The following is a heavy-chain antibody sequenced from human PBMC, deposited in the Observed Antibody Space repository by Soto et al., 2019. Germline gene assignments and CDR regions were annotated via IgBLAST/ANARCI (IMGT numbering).Heavy chain of an antibody. CDR1: GFTFSSYR. CDR2: ISSSSSYI. Sequence: EVQLVESGGGPVKPGGSLRLSCAASGFTFSSYRMNWVRQAPGKGLEWVSSISSSSSYIYYADSVKGRFTISRDNAKNSLYLQMNSLRAEDTAVYYCARGAAAGYFDYWGQGTLVTVSS. V-gene: IGHV3-21*01. D-gene: IGHD6-25*01. J-gene: IGHJ4*02. CDR3: ARGAAAGYFDY.